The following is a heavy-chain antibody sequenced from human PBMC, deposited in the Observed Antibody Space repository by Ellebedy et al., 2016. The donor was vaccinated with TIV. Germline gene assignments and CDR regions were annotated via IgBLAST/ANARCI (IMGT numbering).Heavy chain of an antibody. J-gene: IGHJ5*02. CDR3: VGFGVFNL. V-gene: IGHV3-7*01. D-gene: IGHD3-3*01. Sequence: GESLKISCAAWGFSFSNFWMSWVRQAPGKGLEWVAHIKTDGSETYYVDSVKGGFTISRENAKNALILQMDGLRVDDSAVYYCVGFGVFNLWGQGDPVTVSS. CDR1: GFSFSNFW. CDR2: IKTDGSET.